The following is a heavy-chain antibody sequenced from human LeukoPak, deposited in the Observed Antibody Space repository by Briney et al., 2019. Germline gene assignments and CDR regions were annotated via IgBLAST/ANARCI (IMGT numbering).Heavy chain of an antibody. D-gene: IGHD6-19*01. J-gene: IGHJ4*02. CDR1: GFTVSSNY. Sequence: GSLRLSCAASGFTVSSNYMSWIRQPPGKGLEWTGSIDHSGSTYYNPSLKSRITISVDTSKNQFSLKLSSVTAADTAVYYCARDSALAQAVMFDYWGQGTLVTASS. V-gene: IGHV4-38-2*02. CDR3: ARDSALAQAVMFDY. CDR2: IDHSGST.